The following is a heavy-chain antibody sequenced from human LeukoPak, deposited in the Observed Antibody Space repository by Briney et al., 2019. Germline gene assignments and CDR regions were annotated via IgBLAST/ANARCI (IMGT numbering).Heavy chain of an antibody. J-gene: IGHJ5*02. Sequence: SETLSLTCAVYGGSFSGYYWSWIRQPPGKGLEXXXXXXXXGSTNYNPSLXXRVTISVDTSKNQFSLKLSSVTAADTAVYYCARGNDYVWGSYRSTNWFDPWGQGTLVAVSS. CDR2: XXXXGST. CDR1: GGSFSGYY. D-gene: IGHD3-16*02. CDR3: ARGNDYVWGSYRSTNWFDP. V-gene: IGHV4-34*01.